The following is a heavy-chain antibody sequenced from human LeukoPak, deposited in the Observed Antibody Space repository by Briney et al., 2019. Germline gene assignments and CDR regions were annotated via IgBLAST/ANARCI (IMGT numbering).Heavy chain of an antibody. J-gene: IGHJ4*02. Sequence: SETLSLTCAVYGASFSTYYWSWIRQPPGKGLEWIGEINRSGSTNYNPSLKSRVTISVDTSNNQFSLKLRSVTAADTAVYYCATTGLYDTSGYYGNDYWGQGALVTVSS. CDR1: GASFSTYY. V-gene: IGHV4-34*01. CDR2: INRSGST. D-gene: IGHD3-22*01. CDR3: ATTGLYDTSGYYGNDY.